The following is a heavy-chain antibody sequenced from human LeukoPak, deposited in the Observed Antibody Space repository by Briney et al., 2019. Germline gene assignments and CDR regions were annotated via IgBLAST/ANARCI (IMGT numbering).Heavy chain of an antibody. CDR1: GFTFTTYA. D-gene: IGHD1-26*01. V-gene: IGHV3-23*01. Sequence: GGSLRLSCAASGFTFTTYAMSWVRQAPGKELEWVSTLSPSGVRTYYTDSVKGRFTTSRDNSKNTLYLQMNSLRAEDMAVYYCAKATPILGAAAYYFDYWGQGTLVTVSS. CDR3: AKATPILGAAAYYFDY. J-gene: IGHJ4*02. CDR2: LSPSGVRT.